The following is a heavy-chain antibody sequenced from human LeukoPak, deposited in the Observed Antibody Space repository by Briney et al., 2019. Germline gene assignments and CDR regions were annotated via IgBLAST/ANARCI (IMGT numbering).Heavy chain of an antibody. V-gene: IGHV3-23*01. J-gene: IGHJ4*02. CDR2: ISSTGRRT. CDR3: AKDTRLEWFLDLSGFDY. Sequence: AGGSLRLSCTASEFTLNNSAMGWVRQAPGKGLEWVSSISSTGRRTDYADSVKGRFTISRDNSMNTLFLQMNSLRAEDTALYYCAKDTRLEWFLDLSGFDYWGQGTLVTVSS. CDR1: EFTLNNSA. D-gene: IGHD3-3*01.